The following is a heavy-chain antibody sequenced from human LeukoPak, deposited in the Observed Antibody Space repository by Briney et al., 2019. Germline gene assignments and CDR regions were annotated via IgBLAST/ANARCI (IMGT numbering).Heavy chain of an antibody. J-gene: IGHJ4*02. CDR1: GFTFSSYS. V-gene: IGHV3-21*01. Sequence: GGSLRLSCAASGFTFSSYSMNWVRQAPGKGLEWVSSISGGSGYIYYADSVKGRFTISRDNAKNSLYLQMNSLRAEDTAVYYCVGGSISAAGEDYWGQGILVTVSS. CDR2: ISGGSGYI. D-gene: IGHD6-13*01. CDR3: VGGSISAAGEDY.